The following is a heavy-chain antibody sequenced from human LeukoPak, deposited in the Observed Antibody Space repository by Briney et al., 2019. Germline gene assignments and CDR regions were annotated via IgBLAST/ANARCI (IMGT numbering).Heavy chain of an antibody. CDR1: GYTFINND. CDR3: ARSHTQKEFCGGGRCYPTVWWFDP. J-gene: IGHJ5*02. V-gene: IGHV1-8*01. Sequence: ASVKVSCKASGYTFINNDINWVRQAPGQGLEWMAWIDLKNGDRGYAQNFQGRVTMTTDSSINTAYLELSSLRSEDTAVYYCARSHTQKEFCGGGRCYPTVWWFDPWGQGTLVTVSS. D-gene: IGHD2-21*01. CDR2: IDLKNGDR.